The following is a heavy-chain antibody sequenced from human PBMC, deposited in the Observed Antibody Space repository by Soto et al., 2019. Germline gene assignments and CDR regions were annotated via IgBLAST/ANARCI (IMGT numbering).Heavy chain of an antibody. J-gene: IGHJ6*02. D-gene: IGHD2-15*01. V-gene: IGHV4-59*01. Sequence: SETLSLTCIVSGGSISTYSWSWIRQPPGKGLEWIGYIYYSGSTNYNPSLKSRVTISVDTSKNQFSLKLSSVTAADTAVYYCARGGYCSGGSCYYYYYYGMDVWGQGTTVTVSS. CDR3: ARGGYCSGGSCYYYYYYGMDV. CDR1: GGSISTYS. CDR2: IYYSGST.